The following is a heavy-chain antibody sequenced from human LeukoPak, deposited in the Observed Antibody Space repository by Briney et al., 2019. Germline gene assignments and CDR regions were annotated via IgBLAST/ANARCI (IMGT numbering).Heavy chain of an antibody. CDR1: GYTFTTYF. CDR2: IKPLGGDT. V-gene: IGHV1-46*03. Sequence: ASVRVSCKAFGYTFTTYFIHWVRQAPGQGLEWMGMIKPLGGDTTYAQKFQGRVTMTRDTSTSTVHMEPRSLISEDTAVYFCARGPNYSYGLLDYWGQGTQVTVTS. J-gene: IGHJ4*02. CDR3: ARGPNYSYGLLDY. D-gene: IGHD5-18*01.